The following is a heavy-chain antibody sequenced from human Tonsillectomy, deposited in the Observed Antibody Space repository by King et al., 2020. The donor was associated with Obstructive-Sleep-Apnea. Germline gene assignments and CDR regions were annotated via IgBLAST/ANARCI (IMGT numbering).Heavy chain of an antibody. V-gene: IGHV1-46*01. J-gene: IGHJ4*02. Sequence: VQLVQSGAEVKKPGASVKVSCKASGYTFTSYYMHWVRQAPGQGLEWMGIINPSGGSKSYAQKFQVSVTMTRDKSTSTVYMELVSLRSEDTAVYYCSRVGAAAKIMYYFDYWGQGTLVTVSS. CDR2: INPSGGSK. D-gene: IGHD2-2*01. CDR1: GYTFTSYY. CDR3: SRVGAAAKIMYYFDY.